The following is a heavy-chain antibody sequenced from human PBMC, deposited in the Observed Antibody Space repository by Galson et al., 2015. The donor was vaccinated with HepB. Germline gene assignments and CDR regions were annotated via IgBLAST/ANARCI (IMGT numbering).Heavy chain of an antibody. CDR1: GFTFSSYA. J-gene: IGHJ4*02. V-gene: IGHV3-23*01. Sequence: SLRLSCAASGFTFSSYAMSWVRQAPGKGLEWVSSSSGRGGSIFYADSVKGRFTISRDTSKNTLFLQMKSLRAEDTAIYYCAKDRTVVTHNFDSWGQGTLVTVSS. D-gene: IGHD4-23*01. CDR2: SSGRGGSI. CDR3: AKDRTVVTHNFDS.